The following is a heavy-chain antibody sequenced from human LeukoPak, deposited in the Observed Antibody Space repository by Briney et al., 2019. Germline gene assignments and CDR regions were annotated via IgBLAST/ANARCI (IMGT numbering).Heavy chain of an antibody. Sequence: SETLSLTCTVSGGSIGSYYWSWIRQPPGKGLEWIGSIYYSGSTYYNPSLKSRVTISVDTSKNQFSLKLSSVTAADTAVYYCARHSQSMADAFDIWGQGTMVTVSS. J-gene: IGHJ3*02. CDR1: GGSIGSYY. V-gene: IGHV4-59*05. CDR3: ARHSQSMADAFDI. D-gene: IGHD2/OR15-2a*01. CDR2: IYYSGST.